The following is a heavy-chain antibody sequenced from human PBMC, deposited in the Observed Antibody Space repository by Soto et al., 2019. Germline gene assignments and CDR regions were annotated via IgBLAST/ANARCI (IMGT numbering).Heavy chain of an antibody. CDR1: GGSISIAGYS. V-gene: IGHV4-30-2*01. D-gene: IGHD4-17*01. CDR2: FYHSGST. J-gene: IGHJ3*02. CDR3: ARDYGGNSGSNAFDI. Sequence: QLQLQESGSGLVKPSQTLSLTCAVSGGSISIAGYSWSWIRQPPGKGLEWIGYFYHSGSTFYNPSLKSRVTRSVYRSKNQFSLKLSSVTAADTAVYYCARDYGGNSGSNAFDIWGQGTMVTVSS.